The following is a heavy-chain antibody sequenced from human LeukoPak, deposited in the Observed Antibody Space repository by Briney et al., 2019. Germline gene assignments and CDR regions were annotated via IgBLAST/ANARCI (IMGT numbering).Heavy chain of an antibody. V-gene: IGHV1-46*01. Sequence: ASVKVSCKASGYTFTSYYMHWVRQAPGQGLEWMGIINPSGGSTSYAQKFQGRVTMTRDTSTSTVYMELSSLRSEDTAVYYCARDRMVEQGYGGNYGRFDYWGQGTLVTVSS. CDR3: ARDRMVEQGYGGNYGRFDY. D-gene: IGHD4-23*01. CDR2: INPSGGST. J-gene: IGHJ4*02. CDR1: GYTFTSYY.